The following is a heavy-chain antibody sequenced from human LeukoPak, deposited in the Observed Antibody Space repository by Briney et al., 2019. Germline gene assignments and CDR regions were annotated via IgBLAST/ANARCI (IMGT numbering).Heavy chain of an antibody. CDR1: GFTFSSYA. CDR2: ISGSGGST. Sequence: GGSLRLSCAASGFTFSSYAMSWVRQAPGKGLEWVSAISGSGGSTYYADSVKGRFTISRDNSKNTLYLQMNSLRAEDTAVYYCAKTGYSSSWYSYNWFDPWGQGTLVTVSS. D-gene: IGHD6-13*01. V-gene: IGHV3-23*01. CDR3: AKTGYSSSWYSYNWFDP. J-gene: IGHJ5*02.